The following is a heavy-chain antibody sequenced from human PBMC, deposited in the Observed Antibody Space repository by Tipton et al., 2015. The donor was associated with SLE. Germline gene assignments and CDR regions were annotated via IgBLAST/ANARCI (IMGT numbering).Heavy chain of an antibody. CDR1: GDSTSVHY. D-gene: IGHD3-10*01. CDR2: IYYSGST. Sequence: TLSLTCTVSGDSTSVHYWSWIRQSPGKGLEWIGYIYYSGSTNYNPSLKSRVTISVDTSKNQFSLKLSSVTAADTAVYYCARGLMVRGVKVDYWGQGTLVTVSS. V-gene: IGHV4-59*11. J-gene: IGHJ4*02. CDR3: ARGLMVRGVKVDY.